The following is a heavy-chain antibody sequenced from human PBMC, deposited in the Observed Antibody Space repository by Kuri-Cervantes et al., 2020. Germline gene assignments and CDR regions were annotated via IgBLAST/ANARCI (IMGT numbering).Heavy chain of an antibody. D-gene: IGHD3-10*01. V-gene: IGHV3-23*01. Sequence: GESLKISCAASGFTFSSYSMNWVRQAPGKGLEWVSAIRGSGGSTYSADSVKGRFTISRDNPKNTVDLQMNSLRAEDTAVYYCARAQTLLWLDPAFDIWGQGTMVTVSS. CDR1: GFTFSSYS. CDR2: IRGSGGST. J-gene: IGHJ3*02. CDR3: ARAQTLLWLDPAFDI.